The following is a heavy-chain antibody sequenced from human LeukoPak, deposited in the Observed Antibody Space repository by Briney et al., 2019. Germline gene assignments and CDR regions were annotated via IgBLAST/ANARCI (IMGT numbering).Heavy chain of an antibody. CDR2: ITASGGI. V-gene: IGHV3-23*01. D-gene: IGHD4-17*01. Sequence: GGSLRLSCTASSFAFSTYAMTWVRQAPGKGLEWVSSITASGGISYADSVKGRFTVSRDNSKSTLYLQMDSLRAEDTAVYYCTKDPNGDYIGAFDFWGQGTMVTVSS. CDR1: SFAFSTYA. J-gene: IGHJ3*01. CDR3: TKDPNGDYIGAFDF.